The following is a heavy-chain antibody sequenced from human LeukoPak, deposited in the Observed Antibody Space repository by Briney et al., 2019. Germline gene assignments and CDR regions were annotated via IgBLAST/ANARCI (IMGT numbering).Heavy chain of an antibody. CDR2: ISAYNGNR. CDR3: ARDRSIFSYCSGGSSYSGG. D-gene: IGHD2-15*01. V-gene: IGHV1-18*01. Sequence: ASVKVSCKASGYTFTSYGISWVRQAPAQGREWMGWISAYNGNRNDAQKSQGRVTMTTDTSTSTAYMELRSLRSADTAVDYCARDRSIFSYCSGGSSYSGGWGQGSLVTAS. CDR1: GYTFTSYG. J-gene: IGHJ4*02.